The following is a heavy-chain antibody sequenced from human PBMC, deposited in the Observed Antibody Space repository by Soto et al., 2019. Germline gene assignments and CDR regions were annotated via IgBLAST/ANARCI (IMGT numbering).Heavy chain of an antibody. V-gene: IGHV1-18*01. Sequence: QVPLVQSGAEVKKPGASVKVSCKASGYTFTSYGISWVRQAPGQGLEWMGWISAYNGNTNYAQKLQGRVTMTTDTSTSTAYMERRSRRSDDTAVYDCARTDDYGDYGWFDPWGQGTLVTVSS. CDR3: ARTDDYGDYGWFDP. CDR2: ISAYNGNT. CDR1: GYTFTSYG. D-gene: IGHD4-17*01. J-gene: IGHJ5*02.